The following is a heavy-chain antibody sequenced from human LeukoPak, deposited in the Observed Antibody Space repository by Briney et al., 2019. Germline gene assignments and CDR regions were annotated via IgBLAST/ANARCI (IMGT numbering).Heavy chain of an antibody. Sequence: SETLSLTCAVSGGSISSSNWWSWVRQPPGKGLEWIGEIYHSGSTNYNPSLKSRVTISVDTSKNQFSLKLSSVTAADTAVYYCARLYSSFTPRWFDPWGQGTLVTVSS. CDR3: ARLYSSFTPRWFDP. CDR2: IYHSGST. V-gene: IGHV4-4*02. CDR1: GGSISSSNW. J-gene: IGHJ5*02. D-gene: IGHD6-6*01.